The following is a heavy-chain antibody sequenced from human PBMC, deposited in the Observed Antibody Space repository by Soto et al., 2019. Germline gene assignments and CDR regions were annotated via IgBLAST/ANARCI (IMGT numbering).Heavy chain of an antibody. D-gene: IGHD3-3*01. CDR1: GYSFTGYY. CDR2: INPNSGGT. J-gene: IGHJ6*03. Sequence: SVKGYCKASGYSFTGYYMHWVRQTPGQGLEWMGWINPNSGGTNYAQKFQGWVTMTRDTSISTAYMELSRLRSDDTAVYYCARGGRKVTIFGVTNYYYYMDVWGKGTTVTVSS. V-gene: IGHV1-2*04. CDR3: ARGGRKVTIFGVTNYYYYMDV.